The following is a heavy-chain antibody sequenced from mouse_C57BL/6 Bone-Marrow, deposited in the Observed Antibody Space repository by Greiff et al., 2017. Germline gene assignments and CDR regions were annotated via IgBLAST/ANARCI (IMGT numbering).Heavy chain of an antibody. CDR3: AHGNYDAMDY. CDR2: INPGSGGT. V-gene: IGHV1-54*01. CDR1: GYAFTNYL. D-gene: IGHD2-1*01. Sequence: VQLVESGAELVRPGTSVKVSCKASGYAFTNYLIEWVKQRPGQGLEWIGVINPGSGGTNYNEKFKGKATLTADKSSSTAYMQLSSLTSEDSAVYFCAHGNYDAMDYWGQGTSVTVSS. J-gene: IGHJ4*01.